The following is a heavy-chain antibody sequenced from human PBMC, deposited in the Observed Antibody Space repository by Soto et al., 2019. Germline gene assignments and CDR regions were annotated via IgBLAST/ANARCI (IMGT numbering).Heavy chain of an antibody. CDR3: ASLGGYDAFDI. Sequence: GESLKISCQGSGYRFTSYWISWVRQMPGKGLEWMGRIDPSDSYTNYSPSFQGHVTISADKSISTAYLQWSSLKASDTAMYYCASLGGYDAFDIWGQGTMVTVSS. J-gene: IGHJ3*02. CDR2: IDPSDSYT. D-gene: IGHD3-16*01. V-gene: IGHV5-10-1*01. CDR1: GYRFTSYW.